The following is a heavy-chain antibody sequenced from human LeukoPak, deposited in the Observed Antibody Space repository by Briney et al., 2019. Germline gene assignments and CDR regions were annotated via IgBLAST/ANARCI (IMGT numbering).Heavy chain of an antibody. J-gene: IGHJ6*02. Sequence: PSETLSLTCAVYGGSFSGYYWSWIRQPPGKGLEWIGEINHSGSTNYNPSLKGRVTISVDTSKNQFSLKLSSVTAADTAVYYCARRNGPYCSGGSCYPHSFNYGMDVWGQGTTVTVSS. CDR1: GGSFSGYY. CDR3: ARRNGPYCSGGSCYPHSFNYGMDV. D-gene: IGHD2-15*01. V-gene: IGHV4-34*01. CDR2: INHSGST.